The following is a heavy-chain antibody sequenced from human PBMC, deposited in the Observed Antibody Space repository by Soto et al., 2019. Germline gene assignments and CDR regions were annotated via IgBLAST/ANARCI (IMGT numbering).Heavy chain of an antibody. Sequence: LRLSCAASGFTVSSNYMSWIRQPPGKGLEWIGYIYHSGSTYYNPSLKSRVTISVDRSKNQFSLKLSSVTAADTAVYYCARVPGPWGQGTLVTVSS. CDR1: GFTVSSNY. CDR2: IYHSGST. CDR3: ARVPGP. J-gene: IGHJ5*02. V-gene: IGHV4-30-2*01. D-gene: IGHD7-27*01.